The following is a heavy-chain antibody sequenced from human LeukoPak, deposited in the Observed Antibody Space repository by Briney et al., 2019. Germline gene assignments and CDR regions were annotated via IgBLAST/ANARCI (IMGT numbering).Heavy chain of an antibody. CDR3: ARGIAYYYGSGLRYYYMDV. D-gene: IGHD3-10*01. CDR2: INHSGST. CDR1: GGSFSGYY. J-gene: IGHJ6*03. V-gene: IGHV4-34*01. Sequence: SETLSLTCAVYGGSFSGYYWSWIRQPPGKGLEWIGEINHSGSTNYNPSLKSRVTISVDTSKNQFSLKLSSVTAADTAVYYCARGIAYYYGSGLRYYYMDVWGKGTTVTVSS.